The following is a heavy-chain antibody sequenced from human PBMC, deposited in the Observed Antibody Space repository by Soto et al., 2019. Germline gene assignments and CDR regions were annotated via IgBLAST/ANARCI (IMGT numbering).Heavy chain of an antibody. V-gene: IGHV4-30-4*01. Sequence: SETLSLTCSVSGGTINSGVYLWSWIRQPPGKGLEWIGSIFYTGGTYYCSSLKSRASMSMVTSKYLFSLRLRSLTAADTAAYFCAKVKGTWYQHHYFDYRGEGTTVTFYS. D-gene: IGHD3-3*02. CDR1: GGTINSGVYL. CDR2: IFYTGGT. J-gene: IGHJ4*02. CDR3: AKVKGTWYQHHYFDY.